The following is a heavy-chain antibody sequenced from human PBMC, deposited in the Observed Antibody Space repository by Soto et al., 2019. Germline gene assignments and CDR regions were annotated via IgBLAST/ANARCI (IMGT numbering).Heavy chain of an antibody. CDR3: ARDVPTMVRGVMSHYGMDV. Sequence: GASVKVSCKASGYTFTGYYMHWVRQAPGQGLEWMGWINPNSGGTNYAQKFQGWVTMTRDTSISTAYMGLSRLRSDDTAVYYCARDVPTMVRGVMSHYGMDVWGQGTTVTVSS. CDR1: GYTFTGYY. CDR2: INPNSGGT. V-gene: IGHV1-2*04. D-gene: IGHD3-10*01. J-gene: IGHJ6*02.